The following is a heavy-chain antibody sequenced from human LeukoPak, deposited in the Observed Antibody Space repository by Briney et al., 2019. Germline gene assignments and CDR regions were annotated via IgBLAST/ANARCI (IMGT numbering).Heavy chain of an antibody. J-gene: IGHJ4*02. Sequence: GGSLRLSCAASGFTFDDYAMHWVRQAPGKGLEWVSLISGDGGSTYYADSVKGRFTISRDNAKNTLYLHMNSLRAEDTAVYYCARAGAYHFDNWGQGTLVTVSS. V-gene: IGHV3-43*02. CDR2: ISGDGGST. CDR3: ARAGAYHFDN. D-gene: IGHD3-16*01. CDR1: GFTFDDYA.